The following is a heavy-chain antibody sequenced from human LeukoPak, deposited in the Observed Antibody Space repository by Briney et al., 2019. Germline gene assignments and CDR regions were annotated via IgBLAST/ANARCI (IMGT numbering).Heavy chain of an antibody. CDR3: ARDHDSSFMFDY. V-gene: IGHV4-38-2*02. CDR2: IYHSGTT. CDR1: GYSIRSGNY. D-gene: IGHD3-22*01. J-gene: IGHJ4*02. Sequence: PSETLSLTCGVSGYSIRSGNYWGWIRQPPGKGLEWIGSIYHSGTTYHNSSLKSRVTISVDTYKNQFSLKLNSVTAADTAVYYCARDHDSSFMFDYWGQGALVTVSS.